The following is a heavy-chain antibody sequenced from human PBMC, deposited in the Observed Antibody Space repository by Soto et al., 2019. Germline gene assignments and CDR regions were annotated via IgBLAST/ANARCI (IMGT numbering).Heavy chain of an antibody. D-gene: IGHD5-12*01. CDR2: FDPEDGET. CDR3: ARDLGIVATTFDY. CDR1: GYTLTDLS. J-gene: IGHJ4*02. Sequence: ASVKVSCKVSGYTLTDLSMHWVRQAPGKGLEWMGGFDPEDGETICAQKFQGRVTMTKDTSTDTAYMELSSLRSEDTAVYYCARDLGIVATTFDYWGQGTLVTVSS. V-gene: IGHV1-24*01.